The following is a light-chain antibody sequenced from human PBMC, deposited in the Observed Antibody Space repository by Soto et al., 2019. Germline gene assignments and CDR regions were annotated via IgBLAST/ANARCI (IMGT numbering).Light chain of an antibody. Sequence: IQLTQSPSSLSASVGDRVTIICRASQGISNYLAWYQQKPGKVPKLLIYAASTLQSGVPSRFSGSGSGTDFTLTISSLQPEDVATYYCQKYNSAPRLTFGGGTKVDIK. CDR2: AAS. CDR1: QGISNY. CDR3: QKYNSAPRLT. J-gene: IGKJ4*01. V-gene: IGKV1-27*01.